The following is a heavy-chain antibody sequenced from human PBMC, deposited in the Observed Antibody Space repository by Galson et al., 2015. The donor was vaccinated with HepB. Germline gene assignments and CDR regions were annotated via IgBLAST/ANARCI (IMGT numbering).Heavy chain of an antibody. CDR3: ARDGCSSTSCYRFDY. D-gene: IGHD2-2*02. Sequence: SVKVSCKASGGTFSSYAISWVRQAPGQGLEWMGGIIPIFGTANYAQKFQGRVTITADESTSTAYMELSSLRSEDTAVYYCARDGCSSTSCYRFDYWGQGTLVTVSS. V-gene: IGHV1-69*13. CDR1: GGTFSSYA. CDR2: IIPIFGTA. J-gene: IGHJ4*02.